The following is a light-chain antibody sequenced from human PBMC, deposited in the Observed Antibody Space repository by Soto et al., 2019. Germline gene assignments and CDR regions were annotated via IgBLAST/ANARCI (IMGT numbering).Light chain of an antibody. CDR2: EVS. CDR3: SSYAGSNYYV. J-gene: IGLJ1*01. V-gene: IGLV2-8*01. CDR1: SSDVGGYNY. Sequence: QAVLTQPPSASGSPGQSVTISCTGTSSDVGGYNYVSWYQQHPGKAPKLMIYEVSKRPSGVPDRFSGSKSGNTASLTVSGLRAEDEADYYCSSYAGSNYYVFGTGTKVTVL.